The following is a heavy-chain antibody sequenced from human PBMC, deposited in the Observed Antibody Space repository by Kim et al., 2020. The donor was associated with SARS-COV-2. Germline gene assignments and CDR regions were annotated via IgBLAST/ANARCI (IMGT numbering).Heavy chain of an antibody. Sequence: SETLSLTCAVSGGSISGYYWTWMRQPAGKRLEWIGRIYPIGNTNYNPSLKSRVTMSVDTSKNHFSLKLESVTAADTAVYYCARGKEYTTGRAFDYWGQGTQVTVSS. CDR1: GGSISGYY. CDR2: IYPIGNT. J-gene: IGHJ4*02. CDR3: ARGKEYTTGRAFDY. V-gene: IGHV4-4*07. D-gene: IGHD6-6*01.